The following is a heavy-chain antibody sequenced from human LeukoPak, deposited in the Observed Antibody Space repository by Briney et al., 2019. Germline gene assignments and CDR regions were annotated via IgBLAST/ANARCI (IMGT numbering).Heavy chain of an antibody. D-gene: IGHD3-10*02. J-gene: IGHJ6*02. CDR2: FDPEDGET. CDR1: GYTLTELS. V-gene: IGHV1-24*01. CDR3: ARVSGEGGGGWREAYYYGMDV. Sequence: ASVRVSCKVSGYTLTELSMHWVRQAPGKGLEWMGGFDPEDGETIYAQKFQGRVTMTEDTSTDTAYMELSSLRSEDTAVYYCARVSGEGGGGWREAYYYGMDVWGQGTTVTVSS.